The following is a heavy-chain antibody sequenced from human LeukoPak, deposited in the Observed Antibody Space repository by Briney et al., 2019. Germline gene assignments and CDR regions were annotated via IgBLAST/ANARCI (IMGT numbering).Heavy chain of an antibody. V-gene: IGHV1-18*01. CDR3: ARDRYYYGSGSYYSDTQNDY. J-gene: IGHJ4*02. CDR2: ISAYNGNT. D-gene: IGHD3-10*01. CDR1: GYTFTSYG. Sequence: ASLKVSCKASGYTFTSYGISWVRQAPGQGLEWMGWISAYNGNTNYAQKLQGRVTMTTDTSTSTAYMELRSLRSDDTAVYYCARDRYYYGSGSYYSDTQNDYWDQGTLVTVSP.